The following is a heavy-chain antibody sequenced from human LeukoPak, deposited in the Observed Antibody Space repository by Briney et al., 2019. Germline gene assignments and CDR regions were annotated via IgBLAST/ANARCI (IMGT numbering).Heavy chain of an antibody. D-gene: IGHD1-26*01. CDR3: AKTFEGSPNPHYYGMDV. CDR1: GFTFSSYA. Sequence: PGGSLRLSCAASGFTFSSYAMSWVRQAPGKGREWVSAISGSGGSTYYADPVKGRFTISRDNSKNTMYLQMNSLRAEDTAVYYCAKTFEGSPNPHYYGMDVWGQGTTVTVSS. CDR2: ISGSGGST. J-gene: IGHJ6*02. V-gene: IGHV3-23*01.